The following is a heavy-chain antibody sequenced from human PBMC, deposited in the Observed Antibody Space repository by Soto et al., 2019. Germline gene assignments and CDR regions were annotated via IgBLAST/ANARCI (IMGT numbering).Heavy chain of an antibody. CDR1: GGSVSSGSYY. D-gene: IGHD4-17*01. CDR3: ARELNVYAGRNAFDI. J-gene: IGHJ3*02. Sequence: SETLSLTCTVSGGSVSSGSYYWSWIRQPPGKGLEWIGYIYYRGSTNYNPSLKSRVTISVDSSKPQFSLKLSSVTAAATAVYYCARELNVYAGRNAFDIWCRVTMGTDSS. CDR2: IYYRGST. V-gene: IGHV4-61*01.